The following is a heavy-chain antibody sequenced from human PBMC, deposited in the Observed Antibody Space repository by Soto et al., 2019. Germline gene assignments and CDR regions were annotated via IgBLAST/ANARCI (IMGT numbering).Heavy chain of an antibody. CDR3: ARRPFHQFDY. Sequence: QPGGSLRLSCAASGFTFSSYAMSWVRQAPGKGLEWVSVINDVGETFYADSVKGRFTISRDNSKNTVYLQMNSLRAEDTATYYCARRPFHQFDYWGQGVRVTVSS. V-gene: IGHV3-23*01. J-gene: IGHJ4*02. CDR1: GFTFSSYA. D-gene: IGHD2-2*01. CDR2: INDVGET.